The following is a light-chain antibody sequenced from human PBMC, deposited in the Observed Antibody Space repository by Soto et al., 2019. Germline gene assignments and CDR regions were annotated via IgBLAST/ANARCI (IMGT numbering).Light chain of an antibody. CDR3: QHYNNWVGT. V-gene: IGKV3-15*01. CDR2: GAS. J-gene: IGKJ4*01. CDR1: QTISSN. Sequence: EVFMTQSPSTLSVSPGERATLSRTANQTISSNLAWYQQKPGQAPKLLIYGASTRATGIPARFSGSGSGTEFTLTISSLQSEDFTVYYCQHYNNWVGTFGGGTKVDIK.